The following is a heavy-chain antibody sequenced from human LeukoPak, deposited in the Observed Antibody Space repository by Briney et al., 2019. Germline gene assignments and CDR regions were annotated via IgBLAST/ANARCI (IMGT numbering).Heavy chain of an antibody. CDR2: ISSSSSYI. CDR3: AKDPAGIVGATPDFDY. Sequence: GGSLRLSCAASGFTFSSYSMNWVRQAPGKGLEWVSSISSSSSYIYYADSVKGRFTISRDNSKNTLYLQMNSLRAEDTAVYYCAKDPAGIVGATPDFDYWGQGTLVTVSS. CDR1: GFTFSSYS. J-gene: IGHJ4*02. V-gene: IGHV3-21*04. D-gene: IGHD1-26*01.